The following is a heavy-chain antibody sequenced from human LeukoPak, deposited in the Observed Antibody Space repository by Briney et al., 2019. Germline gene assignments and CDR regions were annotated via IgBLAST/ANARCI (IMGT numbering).Heavy chain of an antibody. Sequence: SETLSLTCAAYGGSFSGYYWSWIRQPPGKGLEWIGEINHSGSTNYNPSLKSRVTISVDTSKNQFSLKLSSVTAADTAVYYCARRYTYYYGSGSYQLDYWGQGTLVTVSS. CDR2: INHSGST. D-gene: IGHD3-10*01. CDR3: ARRYTYYYGSGSYQLDY. V-gene: IGHV4-34*01. J-gene: IGHJ4*02. CDR1: GGSFSGYY.